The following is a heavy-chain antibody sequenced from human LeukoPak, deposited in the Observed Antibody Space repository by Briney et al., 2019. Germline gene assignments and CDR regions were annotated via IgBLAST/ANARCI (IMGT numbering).Heavy chain of an antibody. Sequence: ASVKVSCKASGYTFTDYDIHWVRQAPGQGFEWMGWINPKCGGANYAQKFQGRVTMTRDTSISTAYMELSRLRSDDTAVYYCARDHYRYFQHWGQGALVTVSS. V-gene: IGHV1-2*02. CDR3: ARDHYRYFQH. CDR1: GYTFTDYD. CDR2: INPKCGGA. J-gene: IGHJ1*01. D-gene: IGHD4-11*01.